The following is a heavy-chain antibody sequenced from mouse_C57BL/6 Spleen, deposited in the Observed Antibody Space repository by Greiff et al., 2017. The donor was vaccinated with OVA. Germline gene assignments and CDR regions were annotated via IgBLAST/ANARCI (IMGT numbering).Heavy chain of an antibody. CDR1: GYTFTDYN. Sequence: VQLQQSGPELVKPGASVKIPCKASGYTFTDYNMDWVKQSHGKSLEWIGDINPNNGGTIYNQKFKGKATLTVDKSSSTAYMELRSLTSEDTAVYYCARLPYYSNYEAMDYWGQGTSVTVSS. CDR3: ARLPYYSNYEAMDY. CDR2: INPNNGGT. D-gene: IGHD2-5*01. J-gene: IGHJ4*01. V-gene: IGHV1-18*01.